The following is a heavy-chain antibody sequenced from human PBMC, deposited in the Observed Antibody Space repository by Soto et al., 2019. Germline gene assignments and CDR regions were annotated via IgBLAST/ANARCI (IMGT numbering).Heavy chain of an antibody. Sequence: QVQLVQSGAEVKKPGSSVKVSCKASGGTFSSYAISWVRQAPGQGLEWMGGIIPIFGTANYAQKFQGRVTITADESTSKAYMELSSLRSEDTAVYYCARGPEYSSSSVVDYYYYYGMDVWGQGTTVTVSS. CDR1: GGTFSSYA. D-gene: IGHD6-6*01. V-gene: IGHV1-69*01. CDR2: IIPIFGTA. J-gene: IGHJ6*02. CDR3: ARGPEYSSSSVVDYYYYYGMDV.